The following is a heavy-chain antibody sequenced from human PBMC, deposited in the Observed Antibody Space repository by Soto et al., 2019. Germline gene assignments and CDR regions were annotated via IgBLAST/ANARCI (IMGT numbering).Heavy chain of an antibody. V-gene: IGHV1-3*01. J-gene: IGHJ4*02. CDR1: GYTFTSYA. Sequence: DSGKVGCKASGYTFTSYAMHWVRQAPGQRLEWMGWINAGNGNTKYSQKFQGRVTITRDTSASTAYMELSSLRSEDTAVYYCARGGEQLWLLLNYWGQGTLVNVSS. CDR2: INAGNGNT. CDR3: ARGGEQLWLLLNY. D-gene: IGHD5-18*01.